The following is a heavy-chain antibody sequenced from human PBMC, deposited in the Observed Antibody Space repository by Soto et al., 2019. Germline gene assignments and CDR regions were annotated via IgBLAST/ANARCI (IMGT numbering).Heavy chain of an antibody. Sequence: QVQLVESGGGVVQPGRSLRLSCAASGFTFSSYGMHWVRQAPGKGLEWVAVIWYDGSNKYYADSVKGRFTISRDNSKHXXYVQMNKLRAEDTAVYYCARLAVAGDEFSYYGMDVWGQGTTVTVSS. CDR2: IWYDGSNK. CDR1: GFTFSSYG. J-gene: IGHJ6*02. CDR3: ARLAVAGDEFSYYGMDV. V-gene: IGHV3-33*01. D-gene: IGHD6-19*01.